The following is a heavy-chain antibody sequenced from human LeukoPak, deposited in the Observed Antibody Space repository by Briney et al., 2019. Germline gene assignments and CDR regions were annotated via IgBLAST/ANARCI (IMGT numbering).Heavy chain of an antibody. J-gene: IGHJ4*02. D-gene: IGHD3-16*02. V-gene: IGHV3-30-3*01. CDR3: ARHELSYTTTYYGPDY. Sequence: GGSLRLSCTASGFTFSSYAMHWVRQAPGKGLEWVAVISHDGNNKYYADSVKGRFTISRVNSKNTLYVQMNSLRVEDTAVYYCARHELSYTTTYYGPDYWGQGTLVTVSS. CDR1: GFTFSSYA. CDR2: ISHDGNNK.